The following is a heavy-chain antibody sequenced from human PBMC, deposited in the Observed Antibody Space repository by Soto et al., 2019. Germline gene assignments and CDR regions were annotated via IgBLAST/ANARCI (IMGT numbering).Heavy chain of an antibody. Sequence: QLQLQESGPGLVKPSETLSLTCTVSGGSISISSYYWAWIRQPPGKGLEWIGNIYYSGSTYYNPSLKSRVTISADKSKTQFSLKLSSVTAADTAVYYCATSFWRGYFSYYWGRGTLVTVSS. CDR2: IYYSGST. J-gene: IGHJ4*02. V-gene: IGHV4-39*01. CDR1: GGSISISSYY. D-gene: IGHD3-3*01. CDR3: ATSFWRGYFSYY.